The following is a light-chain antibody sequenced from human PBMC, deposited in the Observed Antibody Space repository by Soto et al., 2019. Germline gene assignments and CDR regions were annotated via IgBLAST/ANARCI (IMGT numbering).Light chain of an antibody. CDR2: DVS. Sequence: QSALTQPASVSGSPGQSITIYCTGTSSDVGGYNYVSWYQQHPGKAPKLMIYDVSNRPSGVSNRFSGSKSANTASLTISGLQAEDEADYYCSSYTGSSTYVVFGGGTKVTVL. CDR1: SSDVGGYNY. J-gene: IGLJ2*01. CDR3: SSYTGSSTYVV. V-gene: IGLV2-14*01.